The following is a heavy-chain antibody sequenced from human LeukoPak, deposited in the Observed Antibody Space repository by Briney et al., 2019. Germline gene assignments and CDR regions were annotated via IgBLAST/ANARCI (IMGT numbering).Heavy chain of an antibody. CDR1: GFTFSSYA. J-gene: IGHJ4*02. V-gene: IGHV3-23*01. CDR3: AKDVWFEEG. Sequence: PGGSLRLSCAASGFTFSSYAMSWVRQAPAKGLEWVSAISSGGASAYYADSVKGRFTISRDNSKNTLFLQMNSLRAEDTAVYYCAKDVWFEEGWGQGTLVTVSS. D-gene: IGHD3-10*01. CDR2: ISSGGASA.